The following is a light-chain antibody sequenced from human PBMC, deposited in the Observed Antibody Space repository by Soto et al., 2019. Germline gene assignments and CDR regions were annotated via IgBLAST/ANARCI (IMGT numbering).Light chain of an antibody. CDR2: EVS. Sequence: QSALTQPASVPGSPGQSITISCTGTSSDVGGYNYVSWYQQHPGKAPKLMIYEVSNRPSGVSNRFSGSKSGNTASLTISGLQAEDGADYYCSSYTSSSTLVFGTGTKVTVL. J-gene: IGLJ1*01. CDR1: SSDVGGYNY. V-gene: IGLV2-14*01. CDR3: SSYTSSSTLV.